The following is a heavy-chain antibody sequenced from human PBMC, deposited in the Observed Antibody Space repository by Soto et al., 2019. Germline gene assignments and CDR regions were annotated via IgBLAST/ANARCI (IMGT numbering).Heavy chain of an antibody. CDR2: ISWNSGSI. D-gene: IGHD6-6*01. V-gene: IGHV3-9*01. CDR3: AKDWYSVSSSLSGYYYYYMDV. CDR1: GFTFDDYV. Sequence: GGSLRLSCAASGFTFDDYVMHWVRQAPGKGLEWVSGISWNSGSIGYADSVKGRFTISRDNAKNSLYLQMNSLRAEDTALYYCAKDWYSVSSSLSGYYYYYMDVWGKGTTVTVSS. J-gene: IGHJ6*03.